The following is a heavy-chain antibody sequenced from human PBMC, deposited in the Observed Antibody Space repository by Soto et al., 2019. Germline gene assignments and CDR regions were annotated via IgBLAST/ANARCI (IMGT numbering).Heavy chain of an antibody. V-gene: IGHV1-69*13. J-gene: IGHJ4*02. CDR2: IIPIFGTA. CDR3: ASPPDDSSGYYYY. D-gene: IGHD3-22*01. Sequence: SVKVSCKASGGTFSSYAISWVRQAPGQGLEWMGGIIPIFGTANYAQKLQGRVTITADESTSTAYMELSSLRSEDTAVYYCASPPDDSSGYYYYWGQGTLVTVSS. CDR1: GGTFSSYA.